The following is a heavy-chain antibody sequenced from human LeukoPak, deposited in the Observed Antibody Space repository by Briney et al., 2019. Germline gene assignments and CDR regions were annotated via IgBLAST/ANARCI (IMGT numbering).Heavy chain of an antibody. CDR2: IYYSGST. V-gene: IGHV4-59*12. CDR1: SDSISSYY. J-gene: IGHJ3*02. Sequence: SETLSLTCTVSSDSISSYYWSWIRQPPGKGLEWIGSIYYSGSTYYNPSLKSRVTISVDTSKNQFSLKLSSVTAADTAVYYCARDRAGHDAFDIWGQGTMVTVSS. CDR3: ARDRAGHDAFDI.